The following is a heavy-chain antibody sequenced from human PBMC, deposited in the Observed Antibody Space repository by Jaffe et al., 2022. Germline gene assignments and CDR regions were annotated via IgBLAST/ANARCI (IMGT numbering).Heavy chain of an antibody. Sequence: QVQLVESGGGVVQPGRSLRLSCAASGFTFSSYGMHWVRQAPGKGLEWVAVISYDGSNKYYADSVKGRFTISRDNSKNTLYLQMNSLRAEDTAVYYCAKDGCSSTSCKYYYYYYMDVWGKGTTVTVSS. J-gene: IGHJ6*03. CDR3: AKDGCSSTSCKYYYYYYMDV. CDR1: GFTFSSYG. V-gene: IGHV3-30*18. D-gene: IGHD2-2*01. CDR2: ISYDGSNK.